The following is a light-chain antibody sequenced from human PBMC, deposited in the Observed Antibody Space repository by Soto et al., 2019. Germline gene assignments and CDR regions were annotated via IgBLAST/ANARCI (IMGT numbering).Light chain of an antibody. CDR2: DAS. CDR1: QSVSSY. J-gene: IGKJ4*01. CDR3: QQRSNWVS. Sequence: EIVLTQSPGTLSLSPGERATLSCRASQSVSSYLAWYQQKPGQAPRLLIYDASNRATGIPARFSGSGSGTDFTLTSSSLEPEDFAVYYYQQRSNWVSFGGGTKIEIK. V-gene: IGKV3-11*01.